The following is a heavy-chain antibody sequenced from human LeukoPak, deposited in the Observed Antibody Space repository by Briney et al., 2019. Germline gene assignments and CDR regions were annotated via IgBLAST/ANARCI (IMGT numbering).Heavy chain of an antibody. J-gene: IGHJ5*02. CDR2: INAGNGNT. D-gene: IGHD3-9*01. CDR1: GYTFTSYA. V-gene: IGHV1-3*01. Sequence: ASVKVSCKASGYTFTSYAMHWVRQAPGQRLEWMGWINAGNGNTKYSQKFQGRVTITRDISASTAYMELSSLRSEDTAVYYCARDDILTGYRHAWNNWFDPWGQGTLVTVSS. CDR3: ARDDILTGYRHAWNNWFDP.